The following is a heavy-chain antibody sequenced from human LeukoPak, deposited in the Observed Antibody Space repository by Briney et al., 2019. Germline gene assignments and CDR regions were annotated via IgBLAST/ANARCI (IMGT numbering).Heavy chain of an antibody. CDR2: IYYSGSS. Sequence: SETPSLTCTVSGGSISSGDYYWSWIRQPPGKGLEWIGYIYYSGSSYYIPSLKRRVTMSVDTSKNQFSLRLSSVTAADTAVYYCARHYEHFDYWGQGTLVTVSS. V-gene: IGHV4-30-4*01. D-gene: IGHD4-17*01. CDR1: GGSISSGDYY. J-gene: IGHJ4*02. CDR3: ARHYEHFDY.